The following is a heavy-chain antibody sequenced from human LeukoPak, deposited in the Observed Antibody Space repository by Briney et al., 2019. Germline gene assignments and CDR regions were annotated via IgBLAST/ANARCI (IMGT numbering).Heavy chain of an antibody. J-gene: IGHJ5*02. CDR3: ARGMTYSSSWYGWFDP. CDR2: IYYSGST. Sequence: SETLSLTCTVSGGSISSYYWSWIRQPPGKGLEWIGYIYYSGSTNYNPSLKSRVTISVDTSKNQFSLKLSSVTAADTAVYYCARGMTYSSSWYGWFDPWGQGTLVTVSS. V-gene: IGHV4-59*01. CDR1: GGSISSYY. D-gene: IGHD6-13*01.